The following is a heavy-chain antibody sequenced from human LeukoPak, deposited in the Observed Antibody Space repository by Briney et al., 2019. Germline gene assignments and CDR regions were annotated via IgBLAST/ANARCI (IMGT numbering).Heavy chain of an antibody. V-gene: IGHV4-4*07. Sequence: PSETLSLTCTVSGGSISSYYWSWIRQPAGKGLEWIGRIYTSGSTNYNPSLKSRVTMSVDTSKKQFSLKLSSVTAADTAMYYCARGGYCSSTSCYGDDAFDIWGQGTMVTVSS. D-gene: IGHD2-2*01. CDR2: IYTSGST. CDR1: GGSISSYY. J-gene: IGHJ3*02. CDR3: ARGGYCSSTSCYGDDAFDI.